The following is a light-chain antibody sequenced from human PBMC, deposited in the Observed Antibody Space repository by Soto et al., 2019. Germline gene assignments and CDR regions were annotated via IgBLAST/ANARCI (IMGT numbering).Light chain of an antibody. Sequence: QSVLTQPPSVSEAPGQKVTISCSGSSSNIGNNYVSWYQQLPGTAPKLLIYDNNKRPSGIPDRFSGSKSGTSATLGITGLQTGDEADYYCGTWDSSLSVGVFGGGTKLTV. V-gene: IGLV1-51*01. J-gene: IGLJ2*01. CDR3: GTWDSSLSVGV. CDR1: SSNIGNNY. CDR2: DNN.